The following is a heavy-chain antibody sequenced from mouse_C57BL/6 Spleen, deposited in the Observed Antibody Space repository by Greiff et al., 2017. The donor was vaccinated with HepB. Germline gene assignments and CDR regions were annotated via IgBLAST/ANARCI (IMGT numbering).Heavy chain of an antibody. CDR2: IDPSDSYT. J-gene: IGHJ3*01. CDR3: ARSPYYGSSYGFAY. CDR1: GYTFTSYW. D-gene: IGHD1-1*01. Sequence: VQLQQPGAELVMPGASVKLSCKASGYTFTSYWMDWVKQRPGQGLEWIGEIDPSDSYTNYNQKFKGKSTLTVDKSSSTAYMQLSSLTSEDSAVYYCARSPYYGSSYGFAYWGQGTLVTVSA. V-gene: IGHV1-69*01.